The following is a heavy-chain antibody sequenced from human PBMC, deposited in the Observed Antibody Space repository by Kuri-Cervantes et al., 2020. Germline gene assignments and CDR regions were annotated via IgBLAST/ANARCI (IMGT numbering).Heavy chain of an antibody. CDR1: GFTFSTYA. CDR3: AKGWGYCSSASCYGEYYYYMDV. Sequence: GESLKISCAASGFTFSTYAMTWVRQAPGKGLEWVSAISGSGGSTSYADSVKGRFTISRDNSKNTLYLQMNSVRAEDAAVYYCAKGWGYCSSASCYGEYYYYMDVWGKGTTVTVSS. CDR2: ISGSGGST. J-gene: IGHJ6*03. V-gene: IGHV3-23*01. D-gene: IGHD2-2*01.